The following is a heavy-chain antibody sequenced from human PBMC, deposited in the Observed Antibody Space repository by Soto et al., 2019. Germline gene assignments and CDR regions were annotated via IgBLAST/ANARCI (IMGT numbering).Heavy chain of an antibody. J-gene: IGHJ1*01. D-gene: IGHD3-22*01. CDR1: GGSISSGGYS. CDR3: AAYYYDSSGYHANFQH. V-gene: IGHV4-30-2*01. Sequence: SETLSLTCAVSGGSISSGGYSWSWIRQPPGKGLEWIGYIYHSGSTYYNPSLKSRVTISVDRSKNQFSLKLSSVTAADTAVYYCAAYYYDSSGYHANFQHWGQGTLVTVS. CDR2: IYHSGST.